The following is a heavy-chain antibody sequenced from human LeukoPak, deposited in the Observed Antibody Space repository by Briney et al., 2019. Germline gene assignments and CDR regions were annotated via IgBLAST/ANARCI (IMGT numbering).Heavy chain of an antibody. CDR3: ARGEKVATMIVTGY. J-gene: IGHJ4*02. CDR2: INSNSGGT. D-gene: IGHD3-22*01. CDR1: GYTFTAYY. Sequence: GASVKVSCKASGYTFTAYYMHWVRQAPGQGLEWMGWINSNSGGTNFAQKFQGRVTMTRDTSISTAYMELSSLRSDDTAVYYRARGEKVATMIVTGYWGQGTLVTVSS. V-gene: IGHV1-2*02.